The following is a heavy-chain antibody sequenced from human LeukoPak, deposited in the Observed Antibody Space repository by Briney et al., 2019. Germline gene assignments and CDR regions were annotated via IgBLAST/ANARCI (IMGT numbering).Heavy chain of an antibody. CDR2: IWYDGSNK. Sequence: HPGGSLRLSCAASGFTFSSYGMHWVRQAPGKGLEWVSVIWYDGSNKYYADSVKGRFTISRDNSKNTLYLQMNSLRAEDTAVYYCARWGYGSSWRNYYYYYMDVWGKGTTVTVSS. D-gene: IGHD6-13*01. V-gene: IGHV3-30*19. CDR3: ARWGYGSSWRNYYYYYMDV. CDR1: GFTFSSYG. J-gene: IGHJ6*03.